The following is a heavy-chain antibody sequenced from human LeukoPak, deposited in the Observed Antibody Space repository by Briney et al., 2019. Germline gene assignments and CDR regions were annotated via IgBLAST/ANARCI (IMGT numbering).Heavy chain of an antibody. D-gene: IGHD5-12*01. CDR2: ISGSGINT. J-gene: IGHJ4*02. V-gene: IGHV3-23*01. Sequence: GGSLRLSCAASGFTFSSYAMSWVRQAPGKGLEWVSVISGSGINTYYADSVKGRFTISRDNSKNTLYLQMNTLRAEDTAVYYCVTSWLRQDRDSWGQGTLVTVSS. CDR1: GFTFSSYA. CDR3: VTSWLRQDRDS.